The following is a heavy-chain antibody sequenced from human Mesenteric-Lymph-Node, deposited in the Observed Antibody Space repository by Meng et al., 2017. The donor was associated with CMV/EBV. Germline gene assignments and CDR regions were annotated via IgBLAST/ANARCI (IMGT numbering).Heavy chain of an antibody. CDR2: INHSGST. Sequence: GSLRLSCAVYGGSFSGYYWSWIRQPPGKGLEWIGEINHSGSTNYNPSLKSRVTISVDMSKNQFSLKRSSVTAADTAVYYCARVSVVVPAAKPFHFYFYGMDVWGHGTTVTVSS. CDR1: GGSFSGYY. D-gene: IGHD2-2*01. CDR3: ARVSVVVPAAKPFHFYFYGMDV. J-gene: IGHJ6*02. V-gene: IGHV4-34*01.